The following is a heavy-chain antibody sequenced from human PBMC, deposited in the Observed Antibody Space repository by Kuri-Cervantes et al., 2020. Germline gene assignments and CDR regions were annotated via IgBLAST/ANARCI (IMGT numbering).Heavy chain of an antibody. D-gene: IGHD1-26*01. Sequence: GGSLRLSCAASGFTFSNAWMTWVRQAPGKGLDWVGNIKKDGSEQYYVDSVNGRFTISRDNSKNTLYLQMNSLRAEDTAVYYCARSYSGSWGLSYWGQGTLVTVSS. CDR3: ARSYSGSWGLSY. CDR2: IKKDGSEQ. V-gene: IGHV3-7*03. J-gene: IGHJ4*02. CDR1: GFTFSNAW.